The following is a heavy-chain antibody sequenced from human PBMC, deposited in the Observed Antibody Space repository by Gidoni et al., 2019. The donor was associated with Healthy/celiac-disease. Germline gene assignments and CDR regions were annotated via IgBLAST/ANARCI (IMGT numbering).Heavy chain of an antibody. J-gene: IGHJ5*02. V-gene: IGHV3-21*01. Sequence: EVQLVESVGGLVKPGGSLRLSCAASGFTFSSYSRNWVRQAPGKGLEWVASISGSSSYIYYADSVKGRFTISIDNAKNSLYLQMNSLRAEDTAVYYCAREVEAVAGSFDPWGQGTLVTVSS. CDR3: AREVEAVAGSFDP. CDR2: ISGSSSYI. D-gene: IGHD6-19*01. CDR1: GFTFSSYS.